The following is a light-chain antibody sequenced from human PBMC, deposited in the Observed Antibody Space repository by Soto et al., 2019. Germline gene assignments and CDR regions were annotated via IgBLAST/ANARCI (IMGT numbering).Light chain of an antibody. CDR1: QSLLHSNGYNY. CDR2: LGS. CDR3: MQALQTPPA. J-gene: IGKJ1*01. V-gene: IGKV2-28*01. Sequence: DIVMTQSPLSLPVTPGEPASISCRSSQSLLHSNGYNYLDWYLQKPVQSPQLLIYLGSNRASGVPDRFSGSGSGTDFTLKISRVEAEDVGVYYCMQALQTPPAFGQGPKVDIK.